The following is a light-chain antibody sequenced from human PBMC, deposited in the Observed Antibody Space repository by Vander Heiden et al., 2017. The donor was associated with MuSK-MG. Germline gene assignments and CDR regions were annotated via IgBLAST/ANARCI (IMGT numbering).Light chain of an antibody. V-gene: IGKV1-39*01. CDR2: AAS. CDR1: QSIRSY. CDR3: QQSDSTPCT. Sequence: DIQITQSPSSLSASVGDRVTITCRASQSIRSYLNWYQQKPGKAPKLLIHAASSLQSGVPSRFSGSGSGTDFTLTISSLQPEDFATYYCQQSDSTPCTFGQGTKLEIK. J-gene: IGKJ2*02.